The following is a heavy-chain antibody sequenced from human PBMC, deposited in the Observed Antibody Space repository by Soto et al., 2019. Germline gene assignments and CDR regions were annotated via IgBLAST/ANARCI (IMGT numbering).Heavy chain of an antibody. V-gene: IGHV3-23*01. Sequence: SLTLSCAACGFTFSSYARSRDRQAPGKGLEWVSAISGSGGSTYYADSVKGQFTISRDNSKNTLYLQMNSLRAEDTAVYYCAKDPPSSGWANWFDRWGEGTLVTVSS. J-gene: IGHJ5*02. D-gene: IGHD6-19*01. CDR1: GFTFSSYA. CDR2: ISGSGGST. CDR3: AKDPPSSGWANWFDR.